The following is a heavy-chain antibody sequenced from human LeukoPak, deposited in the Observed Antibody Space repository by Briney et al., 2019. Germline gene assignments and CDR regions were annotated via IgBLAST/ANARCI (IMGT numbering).Heavy chain of an antibody. D-gene: IGHD6-19*01. Sequence: ASVKVSCKASGGTFSSYAISWVRQAPGQGLEWMGRIIPILGIANYAQKFQGRVTITADKSTSTAYMELSSLRSEDTAVYYCARGDSSGWYSYAFDIWGQGTMVTVSS. CDR3: ARGDSSGWYSYAFDI. J-gene: IGHJ3*02. CDR2: IIPILGIA. CDR1: GGTFSSYA. V-gene: IGHV1-69*04.